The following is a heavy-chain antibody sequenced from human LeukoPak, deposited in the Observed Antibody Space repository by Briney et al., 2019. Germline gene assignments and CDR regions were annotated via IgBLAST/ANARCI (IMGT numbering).Heavy chain of an antibody. Sequence: SETLSLTCTVSGGSISSYYWGWIRQPPGKGLEWIGSIYYSGSTYYNPSLKSRVTISVDTSKNQFSLKLSSVTAADTAVYYCARLGYCSGGSCYTGIDYWGQGTLVTVSS. J-gene: IGHJ4*02. CDR3: ARLGYCSGGSCYTGIDY. CDR1: GGSISSYY. D-gene: IGHD2-15*01. CDR2: IYYSGST. V-gene: IGHV4-39*01.